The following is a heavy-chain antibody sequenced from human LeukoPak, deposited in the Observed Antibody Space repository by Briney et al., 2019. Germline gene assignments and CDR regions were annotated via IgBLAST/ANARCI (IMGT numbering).Heavy chain of an antibody. CDR2: ISSGSDHI. J-gene: IGHJ4*02. D-gene: IGHD6-6*01. Sequence: GGSLRLSCSASGLTVTNAWMNWVRQAPGKGLEWVSSISSGSDHIYYADSVRGRFTISRDNAKNSLYLQMDSLRAEDAAVFFCARNDYSTSSGYDSWGQGTLVTVSS. CDR1: GLTVTNAW. CDR3: ARNDYSTSSGYDS. V-gene: IGHV3-21*01.